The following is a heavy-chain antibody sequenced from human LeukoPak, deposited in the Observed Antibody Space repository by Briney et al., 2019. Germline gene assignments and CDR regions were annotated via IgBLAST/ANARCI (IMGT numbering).Heavy chain of an antibody. J-gene: IGHJ2*01. CDR1: GFTFNTYS. Sequence: GGSLRLSCAASGFTFNTYSMNWVRQAPGKGLEWVSSISSSSSYIYYADSVKGRFTISRDNAKNSLYLQMNSLRAEDTAVYYCARDHSRGWYRKPAGYFDLWGRGTLVTVSS. CDR3: ARDHSRGWYRKPAGYFDL. D-gene: IGHD6-19*01. CDR2: ISSSSSYI. V-gene: IGHV3-21*01.